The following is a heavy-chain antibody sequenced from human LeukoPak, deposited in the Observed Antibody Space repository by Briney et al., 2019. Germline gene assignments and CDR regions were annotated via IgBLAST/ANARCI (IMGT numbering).Heavy chain of an antibody. J-gene: IGHJ4*02. CDR1: GFTLSSYA. Sequence: SGGSLRLSCAASGFTLSSYAMSWVRQGPGKGLEWVSAISVSGNTYHADSVKGRFTISRDSSKNTLYLQMNSLRAEDTAVYYCAKGEMGTTSYYFDYWGQGTLVTVSS. CDR3: AKGEMGTTSYYFDY. CDR2: ISVSGNT. V-gene: IGHV3-23*01. D-gene: IGHD5-24*01.